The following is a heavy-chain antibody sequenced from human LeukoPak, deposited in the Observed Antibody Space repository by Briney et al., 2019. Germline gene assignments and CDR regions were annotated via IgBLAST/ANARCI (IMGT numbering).Heavy chain of an antibody. D-gene: IGHD6-13*01. CDR2: ISGSGDTT. J-gene: IGHJ3*02. CDR1: GYTFRSYA. V-gene: IGHV3-23*01. Sequence: GGSLRLSCAASGYTFRSYAMTWVRQAPGKGLEWVSAISGSGDTTFYADSVRGRFTISRDNSKNTLYLQTNSLRADDTAVYYCAKTSGSSWLDAFDIWGQGTMVTVSS. CDR3: AKTSGSSWLDAFDI.